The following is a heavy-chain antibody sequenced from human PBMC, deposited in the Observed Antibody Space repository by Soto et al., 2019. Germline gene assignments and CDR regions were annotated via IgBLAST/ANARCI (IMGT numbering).Heavy chain of an antibody. CDR2: INGDGSTT. V-gene: IGHV3-74*01. CDR1: GFTFSDYW. CDR3: AKDSHWAIISPTHDY. J-gene: IGHJ4*01. Sequence: GGSLRLSCATSGFTFSDYWMHWVRQAPGKGLVWVSRINGDGSTTNYADSVKGRFTISRDTSNNMLYLQMNGLRAEDTAIYYCAKDSHWAIISPTHDYWGHGTLVTVSS. D-gene: IGHD2-2*01.